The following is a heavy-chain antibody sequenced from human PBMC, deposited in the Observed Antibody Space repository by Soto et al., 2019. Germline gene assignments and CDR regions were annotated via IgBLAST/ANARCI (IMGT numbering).Heavy chain of an antibody. CDR2: IYPGDSDT. Sequence: GESLKISCQASGYSFTNYWIAWVRQMPGKGLEWMGIIYPGDSDTRYSPSFQGQVTISADKSISTAYLQWSSLKASDTAMYYCARGFPYSYGQLLDYWGRGTLVTVSS. J-gene: IGHJ4*02. V-gene: IGHV5-51*01. CDR3: ARGFPYSYGQLLDY. D-gene: IGHD5-18*01. CDR1: GYSFTNYW.